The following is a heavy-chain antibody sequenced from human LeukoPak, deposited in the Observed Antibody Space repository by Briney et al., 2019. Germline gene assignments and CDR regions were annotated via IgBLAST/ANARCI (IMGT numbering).Heavy chain of an antibody. Sequence: ASVKVSCKASGYTFTGYYMHWVRQAPGQGLEWMGWINPNSGGTNYARKFQGWVTMTRDTSISTAYMELSRLRSDDTAVYYCARDRVPYYDSSGYYYPDAFDIRGQGTMVTVSS. CDR2: INPNSGGT. CDR3: ARDRVPYYDSSGYYYPDAFDI. CDR1: GYTFTGYY. J-gene: IGHJ3*02. D-gene: IGHD3-22*01. V-gene: IGHV1-2*04.